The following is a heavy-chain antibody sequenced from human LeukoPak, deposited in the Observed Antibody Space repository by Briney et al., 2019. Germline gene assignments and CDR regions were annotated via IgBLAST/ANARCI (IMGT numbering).Heavy chain of an antibody. CDR1: GFTFSSYA. CDR3: ARAATIVVVIAYYFDY. Sequence: PGGSLRLSCAASGFTFSSYAMHWVRPAPGKGLEWVAVISYDGSNKYYADSVKGRFTISRDNSKNTLYLQMNSLRAEDTAVYYCARAATIVVVIAYYFDYWGQGTLVTVSS. J-gene: IGHJ4*02. CDR2: ISYDGSNK. V-gene: IGHV3-30-3*01. D-gene: IGHD3-22*01.